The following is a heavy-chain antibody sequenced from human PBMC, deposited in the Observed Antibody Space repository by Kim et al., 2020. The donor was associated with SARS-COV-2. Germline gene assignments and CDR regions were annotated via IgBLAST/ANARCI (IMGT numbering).Heavy chain of an antibody. Sequence: YADPVKGRFTISRDNSKNTLYLQMNSLRAEDTAVYYCAKFEVQLWLDNDYWGQGTLVTVSS. J-gene: IGHJ4*02. V-gene: IGHV3-23*01. CDR3: AKFEVQLWLDNDY. D-gene: IGHD5-18*01.